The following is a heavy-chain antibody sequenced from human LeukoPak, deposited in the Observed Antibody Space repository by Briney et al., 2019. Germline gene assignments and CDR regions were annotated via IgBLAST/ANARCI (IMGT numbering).Heavy chain of an antibody. V-gene: IGHV1-2*02. Sequence: ASVKVSCKASGYTFTGYYMHWVRQAPGQGLEWMGWINPNSGGTNYAQKFQGRVTMTRDTPISTAYMELSRLRSDDTAVYYCARRPAFPYCSGGSCYDYWGQGTLVTVSS. J-gene: IGHJ4*02. CDR2: INPNSGGT. CDR1: GYTFTGYY. D-gene: IGHD2-15*01. CDR3: ARRPAFPYCSGGSCYDY.